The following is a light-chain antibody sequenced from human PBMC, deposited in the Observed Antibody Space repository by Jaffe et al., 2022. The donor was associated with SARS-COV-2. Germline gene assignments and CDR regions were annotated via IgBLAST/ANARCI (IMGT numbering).Light chain of an antibody. Sequence: DIQMTQSPSSLSASVGDSVTITCKASQDIKNYLNWYQQKPGKAPKLLIYDASNLETGVPSRFSGSGSGTDFTFTISSLQPEDIATYYCQQYDNVFSGGVTFGQGTRLDFK. CDR3: QQYDNVFSGGVT. CDR1: QDIKNY. J-gene: IGKJ5*01. CDR2: DAS. V-gene: IGKV1-33*01.